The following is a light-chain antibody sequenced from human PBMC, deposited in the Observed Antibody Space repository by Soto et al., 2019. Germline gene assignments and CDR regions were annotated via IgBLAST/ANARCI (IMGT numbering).Light chain of an antibody. CDR3: QQRSNWPPGWT. CDR1: QSVSSY. Sequence: EIVLAQSPATLSLSPGERATLSCRASQSVSSYLAWYQQKPGQAPRLLIYDASNRATGIPARFSGSGSGTDFNLTISSLEPEDFAVYYCQQRSNWPPGWTFGQGTQVEIK. V-gene: IGKV3-11*01. J-gene: IGKJ1*01. CDR2: DAS.